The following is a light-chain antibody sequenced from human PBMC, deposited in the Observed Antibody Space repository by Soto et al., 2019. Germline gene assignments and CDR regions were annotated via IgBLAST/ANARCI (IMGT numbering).Light chain of an antibody. CDR3: QTWGSGIVV. Sequence: QPVLTQSPSASASLGASVKLTCTLSSGHSNYAIAWHQQQSEKGPRYLMKLNSDGSHSKGDGIPDSFSGSSSGAERYLTISSLQSEDEADYYWQTWGSGIVVFGGGTKLTVL. CDR1: SGHSNYA. J-gene: IGLJ2*01. V-gene: IGLV4-69*02. CDR2: LNSDGSH.